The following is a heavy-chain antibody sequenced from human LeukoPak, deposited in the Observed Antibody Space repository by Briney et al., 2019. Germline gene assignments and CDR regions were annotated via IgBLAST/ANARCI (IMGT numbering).Heavy chain of an antibody. D-gene: IGHD6-13*01. CDR2: ISWNIGSI. Sequence: GGSLRLSCAAAGFTFDDYDMHWVRQAPGKGLEWVSGISWNIGSIGSADSVNGRFTISRDNAKNSLYLQMNSLSAEDTALYSCANSGSWYYFDYWGQGTLVTVSS. CDR1: GFTFDDYD. V-gene: IGHV3-9*01. J-gene: IGHJ4*02. CDR3: ANSGSWYYFDY.